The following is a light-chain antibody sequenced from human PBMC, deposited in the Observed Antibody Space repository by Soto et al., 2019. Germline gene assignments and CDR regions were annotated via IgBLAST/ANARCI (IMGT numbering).Light chain of an antibody. Sequence: QSVLTQPPSASGSPGQSVTISCTGSSSDVGDHNYVSWYQQHPNKAPKLIIYEVTKRPSGVPDRFSGSKSGNTAPLTVSGLQYEDEAEYYCSSHAVSGVFDGGTKLTVL. CDR1: SSDVGDHNY. CDR3: SSHAVSGV. CDR2: EVT. V-gene: IGLV2-8*01. J-gene: IGLJ3*02.